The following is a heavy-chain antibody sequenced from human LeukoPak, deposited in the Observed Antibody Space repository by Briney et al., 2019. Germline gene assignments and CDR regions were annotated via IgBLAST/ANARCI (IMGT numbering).Heavy chain of an antibody. CDR3: AKEDVEMATSFDY. CDR1: GFTFSDYN. CDR2: TRNSDNNM. J-gene: IGHJ4*02. D-gene: IGHD5-24*01. V-gene: IGHV3-11*01. Sequence: PGGSLRLSCAASGFTFSDYNMGWMRQAPGKGLEWVSYTRNSDNNMFYADSVKGRFTISRDNSKNTLYLQMNSLRAEDTAVYYCAKEDVEMATSFDYWGQGTLVTVSS.